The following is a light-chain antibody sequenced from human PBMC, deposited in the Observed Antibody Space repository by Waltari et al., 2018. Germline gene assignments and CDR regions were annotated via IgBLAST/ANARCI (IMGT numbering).Light chain of an antibody. J-gene: IGLJ2*01. CDR1: SSDVGGYKF. CDR3: SSYVANNNPV. V-gene: IGLV2-8*01. Sequence: QSALTQPPSASGSPGQSVTISCTGTSSDVGGYKFVSWYQHHPGKPPRLIIYEVIERPSGVPDRFSGSKSGNTASLTVSGLQAEDEADYYCSSYVANNNPVFGGGTKLTVL. CDR2: EVI.